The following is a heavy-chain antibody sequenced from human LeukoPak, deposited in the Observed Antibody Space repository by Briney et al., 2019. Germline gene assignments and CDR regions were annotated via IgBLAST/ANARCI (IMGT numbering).Heavy chain of an antibody. J-gene: IGHJ6*02. CDR1: GFTFSSYS. V-gene: IGHV3-21*01. D-gene: IGHD6-25*01. CDR2: ISSSSYI. Sequence: GGSLRLSCAASGFTFSSYSMNWVRQAPGKGLEWVSSISSSSYIYYADSVKGRFTISRDNAKNSLYLQMNSLRAEDTAVYYCASLAPRLHMDVWGQGTTVTVSS. CDR3: ASLAPRLHMDV.